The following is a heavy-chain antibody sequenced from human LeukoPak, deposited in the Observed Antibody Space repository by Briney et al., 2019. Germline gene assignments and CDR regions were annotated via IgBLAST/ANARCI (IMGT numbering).Heavy chain of an antibody. CDR1: GFTFSSYS. CDR2: ISSSSSTI. CDR3: ARDILKPYSSSWPDAFDI. Sequence: PGGSLRLSRAASGFTFSSYSMNWVRQAPGKGLEWVSYISSSSSTIYYADSVKGRFTIPRDNAKNSLYLQMNSLRAEDTAVYYCARDILKPYSSSWPDAFDIWGQGTMVTVSS. V-gene: IGHV3-48*01. J-gene: IGHJ3*02. D-gene: IGHD6-13*01.